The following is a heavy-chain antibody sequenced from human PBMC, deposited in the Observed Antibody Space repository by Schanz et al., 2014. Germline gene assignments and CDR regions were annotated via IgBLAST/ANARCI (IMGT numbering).Heavy chain of an antibody. CDR3: ARDVGRPGHFWYFDL. CDR1: GYTFIDYY. J-gene: IGHJ2*01. CDR2: TNPNGGA. D-gene: IGHD1-1*01. V-gene: IGHV1-2*02. Sequence: QVRLVQSGAEAREPGASVKVSCKASGYTFIDYYMHWVRQAPGQGLEWMGVTNPNGGAEFAQKFQGRISMTRDTSTTTFYMELSSLTSDDTAVYFCARDVGRPGHFWYFDLWGRGTLVTVSS.